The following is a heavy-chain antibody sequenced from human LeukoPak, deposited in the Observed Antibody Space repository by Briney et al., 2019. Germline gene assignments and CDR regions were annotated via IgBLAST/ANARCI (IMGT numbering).Heavy chain of an antibody. CDR1: GGSISSSSYY. CDR2: IYYSGST. V-gene: IGHV4-39*06. D-gene: IGHD3-10*01. J-gene: IGHJ5*02. Sequence: SETLSLTCTVSGGSISSSSYYWGWIRQPPGKGLEWIGSIYYSGSTYYNPSLKSRVTISVDTSKNQFPLKLSSVTAADTAVYYCARDHKGESIGSWFDPWGQGTLVTVSS. CDR3: ARDHKGESIGSWFDP.